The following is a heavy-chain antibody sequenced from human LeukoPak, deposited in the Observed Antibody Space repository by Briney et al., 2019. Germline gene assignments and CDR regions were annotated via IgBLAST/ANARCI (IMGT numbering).Heavy chain of an antibody. CDR1: GFTFSSYA. V-gene: IGHV3-30-3*01. J-gene: IGHJ6*02. Sequence: GGSLRLSCAASGFTFSSYAMSWVRQAPGKGLEWVAVISYDGSNKYYADSVKGRFTISRDNSKNTLYLQMNSLRAEDTAVYYCARVAETQMTYYYYGMDVWGQGTTVTVSS. CDR3: ARVAETQMTYYYYGMDV. CDR2: ISYDGSNK.